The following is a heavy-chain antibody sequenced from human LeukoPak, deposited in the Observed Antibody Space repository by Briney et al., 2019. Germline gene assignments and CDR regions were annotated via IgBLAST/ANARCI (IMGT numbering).Heavy chain of an antibody. CDR2: IRSGGTI. J-gene: IGHJ3*02. CDR3: ARDEAYGFDT. Sequence: PGGSLRLSCAASGFTFCTYSMNWVRQAPGKGLEWLSYIRSGGTINYADSVKGRFIISRDNAKSSLYLQMNSLRDEDTAVYYCARDEAYGFDTWGQGTMVTVSS. CDR1: GFTFCTYS. V-gene: IGHV3-48*02.